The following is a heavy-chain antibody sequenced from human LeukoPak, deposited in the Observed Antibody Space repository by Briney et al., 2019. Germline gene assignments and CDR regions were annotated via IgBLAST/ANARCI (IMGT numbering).Heavy chain of an antibody. V-gene: IGHV4-59*08. D-gene: IGHD6-19*01. CDR2: MDYSGRT. J-gene: IGHJ4*02. Sequence: SETLSLTCTVSGGSISDYYCTWIRQSPGTGLEWIGYMDYSGRTAYNPSLKSRVTISIDTSKKQFSLELSSVTAADTAIYFCARRKRGSGGPFDYWGQGTLVTVSS. CDR3: ARRKRGSGGPFDY. CDR1: GGSISDYY.